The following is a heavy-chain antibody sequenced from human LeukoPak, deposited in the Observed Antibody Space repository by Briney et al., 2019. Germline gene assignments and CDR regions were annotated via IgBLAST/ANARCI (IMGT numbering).Heavy chain of an antibody. V-gene: IGHV1-3*01. CDR2: INAGNGHT. CDR1: GFTCTDYA. CDR3: ARGLWFATLVGYYLDY. J-gene: IGHJ4*02. Sequence: GASVKVSCKASGFTCTDYALQWVRQAPGQRLEWMGWINAGNGHTRYSQNFQGRVTITRDTSASTVYMELSSLRSEDTAVYYCARGLWFATLVGYYLDYWGQGTLVTVSS. D-gene: IGHD3-10*01.